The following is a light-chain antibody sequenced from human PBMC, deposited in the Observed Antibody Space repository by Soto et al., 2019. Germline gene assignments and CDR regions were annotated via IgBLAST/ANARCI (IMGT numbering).Light chain of an antibody. CDR1: QSVSSSY. V-gene: IGKV3-20*01. J-gene: IGKJ2*01. CDR2: GAS. CDR3: QQYGSSPYT. Sequence: EIVLTQSPGTLSLSPGERATLSCRASQSVSSSYLAWYQQKPGQAPRLLIYGASSRATGIPDRFSGSGSGTDFALTISTLEPEVLAVYDCQQYGSSPYTFGQGTKVEIK.